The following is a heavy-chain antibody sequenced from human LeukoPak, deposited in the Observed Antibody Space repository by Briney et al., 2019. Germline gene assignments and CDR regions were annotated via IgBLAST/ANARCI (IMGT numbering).Heavy chain of an antibody. CDR3: AKQLGYCSDGSCYFPY. V-gene: IGHV3-23*01. CDR2: ISNNGGYT. CDR1: GFTFSSHA. D-gene: IGHD2-15*01. Sequence: GGSLRLSCATSGFTFSSHAMSWVRQAPGKGLEWVSAISNNGGYTYYADSVQGRFTISRDNSKSTLCLQMNSLRAEDTAVYYCAKQLGYCSDGSCYFPYWGQGTLVTVSS. J-gene: IGHJ4*02.